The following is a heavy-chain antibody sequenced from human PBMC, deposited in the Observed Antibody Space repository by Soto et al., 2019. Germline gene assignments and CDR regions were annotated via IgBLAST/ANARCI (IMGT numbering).Heavy chain of an antibody. CDR1: GGSISRSTYY. V-gene: IGHV4-39*01. D-gene: IGHD3-3*01. J-gene: IGHJ5*02. CDR3: AGHYASLLEPPNWFDP. Sequence: ETLSLTCTVSGGSISRSTYYWGWIRQPPGKGLEWIGSINYSGSTYYNPSLKSRVTISVDTSKNQFFLKLSSVTAADTAVYYCAGHYASLLEPPNWFDPWGQGTLVTVSS. CDR2: INYSGST.